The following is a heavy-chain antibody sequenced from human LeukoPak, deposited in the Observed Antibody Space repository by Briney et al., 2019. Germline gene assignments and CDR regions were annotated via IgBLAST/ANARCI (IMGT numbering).Heavy chain of an antibody. CDR1: GFTFSSYS. Sequence: GESLKISCAASGFTFSSYSMSWVRQAPGKGLEWVSFISTGSLTIYYADSVKGRFTISRDDARNSLYLQMNRLRDEDTAVYYCARQVAATDFDFWGQGTLVTVSS. J-gene: IGHJ4*02. CDR2: ISTGSLTI. V-gene: IGHV3-48*02. CDR3: ARQVAATDFDF. D-gene: IGHD2-15*01.